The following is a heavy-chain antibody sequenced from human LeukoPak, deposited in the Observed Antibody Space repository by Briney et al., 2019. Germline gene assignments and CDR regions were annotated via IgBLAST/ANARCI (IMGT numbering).Heavy chain of an antibody. V-gene: IGHV3-30*18. J-gene: IGHJ4*02. D-gene: IGHD3-10*01. CDR3: AKDLWLLDY. CDR1: GFTFSSYC. Sequence: PGRSLRPSCAVSGFTFSSYCMHWVRQAPGKWLEWVAVISYDGSNKYYADSVKGRFTISRDNSQNTLYLQMNSLRAEDTAVYYCAKDLWLLDYWGQGTLVTVSS. CDR2: ISYDGSNK.